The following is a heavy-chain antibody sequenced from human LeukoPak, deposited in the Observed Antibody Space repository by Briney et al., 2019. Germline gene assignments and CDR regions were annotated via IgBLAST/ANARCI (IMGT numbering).Heavy chain of an antibody. D-gene: IGHD6-19*01. CDR1: VGTFSSYA. CDR2: IIPIFGTA. Sequence: SVTVSCTASVGTFSSYAISWVRQAAGQGLEWMGGIIPIFGTANYAQKFQGRVAITADESTSTAYMELSSLRSEDTAVYYCARDGLGSGWYGDWFDPWGQGTLVTVSS. V-gene: IGHV1-69*01. J-gene: IGHJ5*02. CDR3: ARDGLGSGWYGDWFDP.